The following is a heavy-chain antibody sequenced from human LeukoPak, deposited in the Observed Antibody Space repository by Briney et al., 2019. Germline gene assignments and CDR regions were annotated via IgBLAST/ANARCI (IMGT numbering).Heavy chain of an antibody. V-gene: IGHV4-59*01. D-gene: IGHD6-19*01. CDR1: GGSISSYY. Sequence: SETLSLTCTVSGGSISSYYWSWIRQPPGKGLEWIGYIYYSGSTNYNPSLKSRVTISVDTSKNQFSLKLSSVTAADTAVYYCARAGYSSGWDAFDIWGQGTMVTVSS. CDR3: ARAGYSSGWDAFDI. J-gene: IGHJ3*02. CDR2: IYYSGST.